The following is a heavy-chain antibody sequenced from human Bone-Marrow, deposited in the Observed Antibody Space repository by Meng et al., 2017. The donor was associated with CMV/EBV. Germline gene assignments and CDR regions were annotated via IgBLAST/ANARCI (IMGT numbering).Heavy chain of an antibody. CDR1: EYTFSGYY. D-gene: IGHD2-15*01. CDR3: ARDRGSSYYSVYGMDV. V-gene: IGHV1-2*02. J-gene: IGHJ6*02. CDR2: INPNSGST. Sequence: ASVKVSCKAAEYTFSGYYMRWVRQAPGQGLEWMGWINPNSGSTNYAQKFQDRVTMTRDTSIGTAYMELNRLRSDDTAVYYCARDRGSSYYSVYGMDVWGQGTTVTVSS.